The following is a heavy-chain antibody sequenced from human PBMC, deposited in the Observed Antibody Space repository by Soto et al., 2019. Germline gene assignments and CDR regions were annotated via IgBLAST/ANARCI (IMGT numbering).Heavy chain of an antibody. Sequence: ASVKVSCKASGYTFTSYDINWVRQATGQGLEWMGWMNPNSGNTGYAQKFQGRVTMTRNTSISTAYMELSSLRSEDTAVYYCARHTSGWHYYDYWGQGTPVTVSS. D-gene: IGHD6-19*01. J-gene: IGHJ4*02. V-gene: IGHV1-8*01. CDR2: MNPNSGNT. CDR3: ARHTSGWHYYDY. CDR1: GYTFTSYD.